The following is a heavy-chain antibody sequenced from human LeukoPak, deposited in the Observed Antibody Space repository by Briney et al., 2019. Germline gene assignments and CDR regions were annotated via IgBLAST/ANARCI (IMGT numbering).Heavy chain of an antibody. V-gene: IGHV4-39*01. CDR1: GGSISSSSYY. Sequence: PSETLSLTCTVSGGSISSSSYYWGWIRQPPGKGLEWIGSIYYSGSTYYNPSLKSRVTISVDTSKNQFSLKLSSVTAADTAVYYCARLLTVVTPSAADYWGQGTLVTVSS. D-gene: IGHD4-23*01. J-gene: IGHJ4*02. CDR3: ARLLTVVTPSAADY. CDR2: IYYSGST.